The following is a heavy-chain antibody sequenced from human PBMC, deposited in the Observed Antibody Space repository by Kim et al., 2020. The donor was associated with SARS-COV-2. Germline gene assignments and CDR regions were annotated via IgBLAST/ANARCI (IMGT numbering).Heavy chain of an antibody. J-gene: IGHJ4*02. CDR2: NK. V-gene: IGHV3-33*01. CDR3: ARAREKSFDY. Sequence: NKNYADSVKGRFTISEEESKNTVDLEMNSLGVEEPAVYYCARAREKSFDYWGQGTLVTVSS.